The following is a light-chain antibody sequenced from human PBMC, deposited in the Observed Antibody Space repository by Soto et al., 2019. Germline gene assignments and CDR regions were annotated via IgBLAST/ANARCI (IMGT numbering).Light chain of an antibody. CDR1: SSDVGGYNY. CDR2: AVT. V-gene: IGLV2-14*01. CDR3: SSYTSSSTL. Sequence: QSALTQPASVSVSPGQSITISCTGTSSDVGGYNYVSWYQQNPGQAPKLMIYAVTDRPSGVSSRFSGSKSGNTASLTISGLQAEDEADYYCSSYTSSSTLFGTGTKLTVL. J-gene: IGLJ1*01.